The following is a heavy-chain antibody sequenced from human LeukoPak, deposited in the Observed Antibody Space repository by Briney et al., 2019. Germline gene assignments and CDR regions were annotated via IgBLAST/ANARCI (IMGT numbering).Heavy chain of an antibody. D-gene: IGHD6-6*01. J-gene: IGHJ4*02. CDR3: ARERGYTSSSGPGDFDY. Sequence: SETLSLTCSVSGGSISNPNYYWGWIRQPPGKGLEWIGSIYYSGSTHYNPSLKSRVTISTDTSKNQFSLILNPVAAADTAMYYCARERGYTSSSGPGDFDYWGQGTLVTVSS. CDR1: GGSISNPNYY. V-gene: IGHV4-39*07. CDR2: IYYSGST.